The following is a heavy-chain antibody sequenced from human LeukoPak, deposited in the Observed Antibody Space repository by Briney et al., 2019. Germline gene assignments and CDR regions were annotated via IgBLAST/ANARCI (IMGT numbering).Heavy chain of an antibody. J-gene: IGHJ4*02. CDR3: ARSDQRWLYSDY. V-gene: IGHV4-31*03. CDR1: GGSTSSGGYY. CDR2: IYYTGST. D-gene: IGHD5-24*01. Sequence: SETLSLTCTVSGGSTSSGGYYWTWIRQHPGKGLEWIGYIYYTGSTFFNPSLESRVIISVDTSKNQFSLKLSSVTAADTAVYYCARSDQRWLYSDYWGQGTLVTVSS.